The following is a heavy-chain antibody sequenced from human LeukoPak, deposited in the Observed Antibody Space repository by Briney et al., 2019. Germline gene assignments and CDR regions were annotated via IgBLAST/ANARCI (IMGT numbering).Heavy chain of an antibody. Sequence: PSETLSLTCTVSGGSISSSSYYWGWIRQPPGKGLEWIGSIYYSGGTYYNPSLKSRVTISVDTSKNQFSLKLSSVTAADTAVYYCARTLRYFDWPHFDYWGQGTLVTVSS. D-gene: IGHD3-9*01. CDR1: GGSISSSSYY. V-gene: IGHV4-39*07. J-gene: IGHJ4*02. CDR3: ARTLRYFDWPHFDY. CDR2: IYYSGGT.